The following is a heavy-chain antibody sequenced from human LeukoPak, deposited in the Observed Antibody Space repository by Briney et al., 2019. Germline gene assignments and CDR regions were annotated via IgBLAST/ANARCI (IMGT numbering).Heavy chain of an antibody. D-gene: IGHD3-22*01. Sequence: SVKVSCKASGGTFSSYAISWVRQAPGQGLEWMGRIIPIFGTANYAQKFQGRVTITADTSTSTAYMELRSLRSDDTAVYYCAREPDSSGYFYDAFDIWGQGTMVTLSS. CDR3: AREPDSSGYFYDAFDI. CDR1: GGTFSSYA. J-gene: IGHJ3*02. V-gene: IGHV1-69*06. CDR2: IIPIFGTA.